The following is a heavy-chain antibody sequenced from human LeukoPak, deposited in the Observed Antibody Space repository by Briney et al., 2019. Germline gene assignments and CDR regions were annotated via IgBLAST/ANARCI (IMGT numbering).Heavy chain of an antibody. CDR1: GGSISSYY. CDR2: IYYSGSA. Sequence: SETLSLTCTVSGGSISSYYWSWIRQPPGKGLECIGYIYYSGSANYNPSLKSRVTISVDTSKNHFSLKLSSVTAADTAVYYCARKNYYDSSGYPTYAFDIWGQGTMVTVSS. D-gene: IGHD3-22*01. CDR3: ARKNYYDSSGYPTYAFDI. J-gene: IGHJ3*02. V-gene: IGHV4-59*12.